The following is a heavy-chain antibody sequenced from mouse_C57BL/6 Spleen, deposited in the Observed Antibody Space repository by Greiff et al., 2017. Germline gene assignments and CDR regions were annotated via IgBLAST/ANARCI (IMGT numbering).Heavy chain of an antibody. CDR1: GYTFTSYW. D-gene: IGHD1-1*01. V-gene: IGHV1-55*01. Sequence: VQLQQPGAELVKPGASVKMSCKASGYTFTSYWITWVKQRPGQGLEWIGDIYPGSGSTNYNEKFKSKATLTVDTSSSTAYMQLSSLTSEDSAVYYCARRNYYGSSWNDYWGQGTTLTVSS. CDR3: ARRNYYGSSWNDY. J-gene: IGHJ2*01. CDR2: IYPGSGST.